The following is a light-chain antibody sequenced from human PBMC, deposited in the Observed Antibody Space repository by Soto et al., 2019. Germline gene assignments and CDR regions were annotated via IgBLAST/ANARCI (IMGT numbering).Light chain of an antibody. CDR3: QQYGSSPWT. J-gene: IGKJ1*01. CDR2: IAS. Sequence: EIVLTQSPGTLSLSPGERATLSCRASQSVSSNYLAWYQQKTGQTPRLLIYIASSRATGIPDRFSGSGSGTDFTLTIRRVEPEDFAVYYCQQYGSSPWTFGPGTKVEIK. V-gene: IGKV3-20*01. CDR1: QSVSSNY.